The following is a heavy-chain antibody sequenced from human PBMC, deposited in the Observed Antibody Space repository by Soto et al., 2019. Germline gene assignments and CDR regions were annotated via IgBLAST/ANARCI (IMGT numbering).Heavy chain of an antibody. CDR2: IYYSGST. CDR3: ARDLWGYCGTDCYPLDV. Sequence: SETLSLTCTVSGCSISSYYWSWIRQPPGKGLEWIGYIYYSGSTNYNPSLKSRVTISVDTSKNQFSLKLNSVTAADTAVYYCARDLWGYCGTDCYPLDVWGQGTTVTGSS. D-gene: IGHD2-21*02. J-gene: IGHJ6*02. V-gene: IGHV4-59*01. CDR1: GCSISSYY.